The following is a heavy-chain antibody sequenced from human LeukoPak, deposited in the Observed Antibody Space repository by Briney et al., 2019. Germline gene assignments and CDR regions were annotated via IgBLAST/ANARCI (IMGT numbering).Heavy chain of an antibody. CDR3: ARLRRNSDRSDFFYYYDH. V-gene: IGHV3-21*01. J-gene: IGHJ4*02. Sequence: PGGSLRLSCAASGFTFSDYSMNWVSQAPGKGLEWVASVNTVSSYIYYADSMRGRFTISRDNAKNSLFLQMNSLRAEDTAVYYCARLRRNSDRSDFFYYYDHWGQGTLVTVSS. CDR2: VNTVSSYI. CDR1: GFTFSDYS. D-gene: IGHD3-22*01.